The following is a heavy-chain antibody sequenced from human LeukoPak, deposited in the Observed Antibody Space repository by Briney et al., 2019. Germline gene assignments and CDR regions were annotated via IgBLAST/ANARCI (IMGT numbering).Heavy chain of an antibody. V-gene: IGHV4-59*01. CDR1: RGSISSYY. CDR2: IYYSGST. CDR3: ARGVGATYDL. Sequence: PSETLSLTCTVSRGSISSYYWSWLRQPPGKGLEWIGYIYYSGSTNYNPSLKSRVTISVDTSKNQFSLKLSSGTAADTAVYYCARGVGATYDLWGRGTLVTVSS. J-gene: IGHJ2*01. D-gene: IGHD1-26*01.